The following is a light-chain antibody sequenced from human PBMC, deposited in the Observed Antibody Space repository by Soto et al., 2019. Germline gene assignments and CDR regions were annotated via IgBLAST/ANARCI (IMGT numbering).Light chain of an antibody. J-gene: IGKJ1*01. CDR2: AAS. V-gene: IGKV1-8*01. Sequence: AIRTTQSPSSFSASTGDRVTITCRASQDISSYLAWYQQKPGKAPKLLIYAASTLQSGVPSRFSGSGSGTDFTLTISCLQSEDFATYYCQQYDNYPWTFGQGTKVDIK. CDR3: QQYDNYPWT. CDR1: QDISSY.